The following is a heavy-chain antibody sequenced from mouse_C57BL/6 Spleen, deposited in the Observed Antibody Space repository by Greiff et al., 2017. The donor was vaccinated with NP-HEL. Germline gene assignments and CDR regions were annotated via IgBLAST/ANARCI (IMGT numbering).Heavy chain of an antibody. CDR1: GFSFNTYA. J-gene: IGHJ3*01. CDR3: VRHLGSSFAY. D-gene: IGHD1-3*01. Sequence: EVNLVESGGGLVQPKGSLKLSCAASGFSFNTYAMNWVRQAPGKGLEWVARIRSKSNNYATYYADSVKDRFTISRDDSESMLYLQMNNLKTEDTAMYYCVRHLGSSFAYWGQGTLVTVSA. V-gene: IGHV10-1*01. CDR2: IRSKSNNYAT.